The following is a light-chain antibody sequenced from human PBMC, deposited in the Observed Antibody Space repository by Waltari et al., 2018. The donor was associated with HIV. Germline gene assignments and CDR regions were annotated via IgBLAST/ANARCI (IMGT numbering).Light chain of an antibody. CDR1: SSDVGGYNY. J-gene: IGLJ2*01. Sequence: PGQSITISCTGTSSDVGGYNYVSWYQQHPGKAPKLMIYDVSKRPSGVSNRFSGSKSCNTASLTISGLQAEDEADYYCSSYTSSSTVVFGGVTKLTVL. CDR2: DVS. V-gene: IGLV2-14*04. CDR3: SSYTSSSTVV.